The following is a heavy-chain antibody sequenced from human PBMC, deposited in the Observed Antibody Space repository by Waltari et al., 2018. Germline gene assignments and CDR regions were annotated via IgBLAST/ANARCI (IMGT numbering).Heavy chain of an antibody. V-gene: IGHV4-39*01. CDR3: ASQQLVLRGPFDY. J-gene: IGHJ4*02. CDR1: GCSISSSSYY. Sequence: QLQLQESGPGLVKPSETLSLTCTVSGCSISSSSYYWGWIRQPPGKGLGWIGSIYYSGSTYYNPSLKSRVTISVDTSKNQFSLKLSSVTAADTAVYYCASQQLVLRGPFDYWGQGTLVTVSS. CDR2: IYYSGST. D-gene: IGHD6-13*01.